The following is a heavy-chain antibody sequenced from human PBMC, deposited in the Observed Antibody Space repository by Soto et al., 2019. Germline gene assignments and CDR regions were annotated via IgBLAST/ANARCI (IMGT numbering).Heavy chain of an antibody. CDR3: ARHLGITMVRGANWFDP. CDR2: IYYSGST. V-gene: IGHV4-39*01. Sequence: SETLSLTCTVSGGSISSSSYYWGWIRQPPGKGLEWIGSIYYSGSTYYNPSLKSRVTISVDTSKNQFSLKLSSVTAADTAVYYCARHLGITMVRGANWFDPWGQGTLVTAPQ. J-gene: IGHJ5*02. D-gene: IGHD3-10*01. CDR1: GGSISSSSYY.